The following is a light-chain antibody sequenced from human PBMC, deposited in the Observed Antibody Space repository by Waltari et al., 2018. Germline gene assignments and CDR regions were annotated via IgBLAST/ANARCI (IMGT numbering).Light chain of an antibody. CDR2: AAS. CDR1: QSIGKY. V-gene: IGKV3-20*01. Sequence: EVVLTQSPGTLSLSPGERATLSCRASQSIGKYLVWYQQRPGQAPRLIMYAASTRATGIPARFSGSGYGTDFSLTISRLEPEDFAVYYCQNHERLPATFGQGTKVEIK. CDR3: QNHERLPAT. J-gene: IGKJ1*01.